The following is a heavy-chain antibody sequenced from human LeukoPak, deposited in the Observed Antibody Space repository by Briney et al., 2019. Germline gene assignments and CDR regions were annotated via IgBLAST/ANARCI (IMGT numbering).Heavy chain of an antibody. CDR3: ARATYYYDSSGYYLGDY. CDR1: GYTFTSYY. J-gene: IGHJ4*02. D-gene: IGHD3-22*01. V-gene: IGHV1-46*01. CDR2: INPSGGST. Sequence: GASVKVSCKASGYTFTSYYMHWVRQAPGQGLEWMGIINPSGGSTSYAQKFQGRVTMTRDTSTSTVYMELSSLRSEDTAVYYCARATYYYDSSGYYLGDYWGQGTLVTVSS.